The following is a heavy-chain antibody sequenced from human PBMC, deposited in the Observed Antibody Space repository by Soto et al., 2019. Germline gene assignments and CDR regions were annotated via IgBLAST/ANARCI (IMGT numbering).Heavy chain of an antibody. CDR2: ISSSGSTI. CDR1: GFTFSSYE. CDR3: ARVMQEWVVYGMDV. J-gene: IGHJ6*02. Sequence: EVQLVESGGGLVQPGGSLRLSCAASGFTFSSYEMNWVRQAPGKGLEWVSYISSSGSTIYYADSVKGRFTIARDNAKNSLYLQMNSLTAKDTAVYYCARVMQEWVVYGMDVWGQGTTVTVSS. D-gene: IGHD3-3*01. V-gene: IGHV3-48*03.